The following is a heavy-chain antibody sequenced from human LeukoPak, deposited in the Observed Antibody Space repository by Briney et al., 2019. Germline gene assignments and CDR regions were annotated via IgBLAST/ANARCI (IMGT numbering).Heavy chain of an antibody. CDR2: IYPGDSDT. Sequence: GESLKISCNGSGYSFTSYWIGWVRRMPGKGLEWMGIIYPGDSDTRYSPSFQGQVTISADNSISTAYLQWSSLKASDTAMYYCARRVALADAFDIWGQGTMVTVSS. V-gene: IGHV5-51*01. J-gene: IGHJ3*02. CDR1: GYSFTSYW. CDR3: ARRVALADAFDI. D-gene: IGHD6-6*01.